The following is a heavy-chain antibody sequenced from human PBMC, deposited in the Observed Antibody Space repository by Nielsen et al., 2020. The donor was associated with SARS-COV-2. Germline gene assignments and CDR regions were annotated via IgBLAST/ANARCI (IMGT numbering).Heavy chain of an antibody. CDR3: ARGRSIAVAGSFGY. Sequence: ASVKVSCKASGYTFTGYYMHWVRQAPGQGLEWMGWMNPNSGNTGYAQKFQGRVTMTRNTSISTAYMELSSLRSEDTAVYYCARGRSIAVAGSFGYWGQGTLVTVSS. CDR2: MNPNSGNT. D-gene: IGHD6-19*01. CDR1: GYTFTGYY. V-gene: IGHV1-8*02. J-gene: IGHJ4*02.